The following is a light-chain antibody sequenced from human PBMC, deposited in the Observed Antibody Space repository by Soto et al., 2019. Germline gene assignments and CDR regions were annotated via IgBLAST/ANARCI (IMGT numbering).Light chain of an antibody. CDR1: QSISSW. CDR3: QQYSSYSTWT. V-gene: IGKV1-5*03. J-gene: IGKJ1*01. Sequence: DIQMTQSPSTLSASVGDRVTITCRASQSISSWLAWYQQKPGKAPKLLIYKASSLESGVPSRFSGSGSGTEFTHTISSLQPDDCATYYCQQYSSYSTWTFGQGTKVEIK. CDR2: KAS.